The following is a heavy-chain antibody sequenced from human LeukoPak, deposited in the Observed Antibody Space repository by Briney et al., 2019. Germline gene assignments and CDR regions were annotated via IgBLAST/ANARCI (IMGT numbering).Heavy chain of an antibody. Sequence: ASVKVSCKASGYTFTSYGISWVRQAPGQGLEWMGWISAYNGNTNYAQKLQGRVTMTTDTSTSTAYMELRSLRSDDTAVYYCARDLSTSGFLDYVCWGQGTLVTVSS. CDR3: ARDLSTSGFLDYVC. V-gene: IGHV1-18*01. CDR1: GYTFTSYG. J-gene: IGHJ4*02. CDR2: ISAYNGNT. D-gene: IGHD6-19*01.